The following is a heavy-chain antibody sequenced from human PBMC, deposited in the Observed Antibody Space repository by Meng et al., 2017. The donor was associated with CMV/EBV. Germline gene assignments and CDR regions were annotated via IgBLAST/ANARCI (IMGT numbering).Heavy chain of an antibody. CDR2: IYTSGST. D-gene: IGHD2-15*01. Sequence: GQLRCPGPVLVKPSETRPLTCTVSGGSISRYYWSWIRQPTGKGMEWIGRIYTSGSTNYNPSLKSRVTMSVDTSKNQFSLKLSSVTAADTAVYYCARSMVVAGDWFDPWGQGTLVTVSS. CDR1: GGSISRYY. CDR3: ARSMVVAGDWFDP. J-gene: IGHJ5*02. V-gene: IGHV4-4*07.